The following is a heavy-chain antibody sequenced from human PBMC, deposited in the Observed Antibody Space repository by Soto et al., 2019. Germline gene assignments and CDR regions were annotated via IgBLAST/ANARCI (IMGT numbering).Heavy chain of an antibody. CDR3: ARAQLWLYGGVRYFDY. J-gene: IGHJ4*02. CDR1: GGTFSSYA. V-gene: IGHV1-69*01. Sequence: QVQLVQSGAEVKKPGSSVKVSCKASGGTFSSYAISWVRQAPGQGLEWVGGIIPIFGTANYAQKFQGRVTITADESTITAYMELSSLRPEDTAVYSCARAQLWLYGGVRYFDYWGQGTLVTVSS. D-gene: IGHD5-18*01. CDR2: IIPIFGTA.